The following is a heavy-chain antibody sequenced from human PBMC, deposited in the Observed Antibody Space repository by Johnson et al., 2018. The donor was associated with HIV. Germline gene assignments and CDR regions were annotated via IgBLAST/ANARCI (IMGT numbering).Heavy chain of an antibody. Sequence: QVQLVESGGGVVQPGRSLRLSCAASGFTFSSYAMHWVRQAPGKGLEWVAVISYDGSNKYYADSVKGRFTISRDNSKNTLYLQMNSLRAEDTAVYYCARNLWGSYRHDAFDIWGQGTMVTVSS. CDR1: GFTFSSYA. CDR2: ISYDGSNK. V-gene: IGHV3-30*04. D-gene: IGHD3-16*02. CDR3: ARNLWGSYRHDAFDI. J-gene: IGHJ3*02.